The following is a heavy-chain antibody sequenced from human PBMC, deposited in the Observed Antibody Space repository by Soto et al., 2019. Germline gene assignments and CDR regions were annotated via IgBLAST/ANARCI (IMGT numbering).Heavy chain of an antibody. Sequence: PGGSLRLSCAASGFIVSSKYMSWFRQAPGKGLEWVSLIQSGGSTYYAGSVKGRFTISRDNSENTLFLQMNSLRVEDTAMYYCTRDDVYGSSGGCNGVPMDVSGKGTTVTVPS. CDR2: IQSGGST. V-gene: IGHV3-66*01. D-gene: IGHD2-15*01. CDR3: TRDDVYGSSGGCNGVPMDV. CDR1: GFIVSSKY. J-gene: IGHJ6*03.